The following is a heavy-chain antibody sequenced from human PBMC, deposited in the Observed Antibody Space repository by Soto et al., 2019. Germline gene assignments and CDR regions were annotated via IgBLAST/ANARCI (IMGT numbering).Heavy chain of an antibody. J-gene: IGHJ4*02. CDR1: GFTVSTKY. Sequence: VQLVESGGGWVQPGGSLRLSCAASGFTVSTKYMSWVRQAPGKGLEWVSVIYRGGSKFYDDLVRGRFTITRDNSKDTGNLEMNSLRGEDTAAYYCARDPWAAGYWGQGTLVTVSS. CDR3: ARDPWAAGY. CDR2: IYRGGSK. V-gene: IGHV3-66*01. D-gene: IGHD3-16*01.